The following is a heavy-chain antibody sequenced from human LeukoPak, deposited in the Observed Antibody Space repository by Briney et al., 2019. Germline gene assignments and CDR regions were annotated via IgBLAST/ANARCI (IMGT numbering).Heavy chain of an antibody. D-gene: IGHD6-19*01. J-gene: IGHJ4*02. CDR1: GFTFSRYA. CDR2: ISYDGGNK. CDR3: ARDNGVTAVAGHFDY. Sequence: GGSLRLSCAASGFTFSRYAMHWVRQAPGKGLEWVAVISYDGGNKYYADSVKGRFTISRDNSKNTLHLQMNSLRAEDTAVYYCARDNGVTAVAGHFDYWGQGTLVTVSS. V-gene: IGHV3-30-3*01.